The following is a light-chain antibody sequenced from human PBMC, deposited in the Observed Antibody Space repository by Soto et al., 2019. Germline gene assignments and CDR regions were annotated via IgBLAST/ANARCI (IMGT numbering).Light chain of an antibody. CDR3: QQYDGSPRT. J-gene: IGKJ1*01. CDR1: QSLNSNS. V-gene: IGKV3-20*01. Sequence: EIVLTQSPGTLSVSPGERATLSCRASQSLNSNSLAWYQQKPGQAPRLLIYNAYNRASGIPDRFSGSGSGTDFTLTISRLEPEDFVVYHCQQYDGSPRTLGQGTKVDIK. CDR2: NAY.